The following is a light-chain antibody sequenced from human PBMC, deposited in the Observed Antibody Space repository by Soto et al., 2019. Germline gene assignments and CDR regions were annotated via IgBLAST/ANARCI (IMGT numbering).Light chain of an antibody. Sequence: EIVMTQSPATLSVSPGERATLSCTARQTVNRNLAWYQQKPGQAPRLLIYAASTRATGIPGRFSGTGSETDFTLTISSLQSEDSAVYYCQQYNQWPVTFGPGTKVDIK. J-gene: IGKJ3*01. CDR2: AAS. V-gene: IGKV3-15*01. CDR1: QTVNRN. CDR3: QQYNQWPVT.